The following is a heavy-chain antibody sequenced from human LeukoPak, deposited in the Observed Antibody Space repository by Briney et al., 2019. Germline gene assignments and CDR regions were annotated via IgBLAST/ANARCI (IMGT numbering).Heavy chain of an antibody. CDR1: GFTFSSYW. D-gene: IGHD3-10*01. CDR3: ARAYYYGSGSYYKLFDY. V-gene: IGHV3-7*03. CDR2: IKQDGSEK. Sequence: GGSPRLSCAASGFTFSSYWVSWVRQAPGKGLEWVANIKQDGSEKYYVDSVKGRFTISRDNAKNSLYLQMNSLRAEDTAVYYCARAYYYGSGSYYKLFDYWGQGTLVTVSS. J-gene: IGHJ4*02.